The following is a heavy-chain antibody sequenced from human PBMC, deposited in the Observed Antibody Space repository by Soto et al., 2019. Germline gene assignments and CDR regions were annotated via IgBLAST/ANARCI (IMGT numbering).Heavy chain of an antibody. D-gene: IGHD3-3*01. J-gene: IGHJ6*03. CDR1: GFTFSSYS. CDR3: AREYYDFWSGYYNYYYYMDV. V-gene: IGHV3-21*01. Sequence: GGSLRLSCAASGFTFSSYSMNWVRQAPGKGLEWVSSISSSSSYIYYADSVKGRFTISRDNAKNSLYLQMNSLRAEDTAVYYCAREYYDFWSGYYNYYYYMDVWGKGTTVTVSS. CDR2: ISSSSSYI.